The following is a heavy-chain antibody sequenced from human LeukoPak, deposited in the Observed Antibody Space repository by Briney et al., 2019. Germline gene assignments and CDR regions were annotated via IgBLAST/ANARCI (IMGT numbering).Heavy chain of an antibody. D-gene: IGHD5-18*01. CDR2: ISSSSSTI. CDR1: GFTFSSYE. CDR3: ARDVSGYTYRSWFDP. J-gene: IGHJ5*02. V-gene: IGHV3-48*03. Sequence: PGGSLRLSCAASGFTFSSYEMNWVRQAPGKGLEWVSYISSSSSTIYYADSVKGRFTISRDNAKNSLYLQMNSLRAEDTAVYYCARDVSGYTYRSWFDPWGQGTLVTVSS.